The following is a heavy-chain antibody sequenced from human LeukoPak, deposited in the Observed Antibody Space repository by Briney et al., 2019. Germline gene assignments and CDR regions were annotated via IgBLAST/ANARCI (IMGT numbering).Heavy chain of an antibody. J-gene: IGHJ4*02. Sequence: SVKVSCKASGYTFTGYYMHWVRQAPGQGLEWMGWINPNSGGTNYAQKFQGRVTMTRDTSISTAYMELSRLRSDDTAVYYCASFLITDYGDYVAYWGQGTLVTVSS. CDR3: ASFLITDYGDYVAY. V-gene: IGHV1-2*02. CDR1: GYTFTGYY. D-gene: IGHD4-17*01. CDR2: INPNSGGT.